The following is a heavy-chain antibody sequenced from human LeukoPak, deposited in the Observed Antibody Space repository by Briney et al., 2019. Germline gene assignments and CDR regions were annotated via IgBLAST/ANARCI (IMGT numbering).Heavy chain of an antibody. V-gene: IGHV3-23*01. CDR1: GFTFSSYA. CDR2: ITGSVVST. CDR3: AKHDYGDFLDY. J-gene: IGHJ4*02. D-gene: IGHD4-17*01. Sequence: SGGSLRLSCAASGFTFSSYAMSWVRQAPGKGLERVSAITGSVVSTYYADSVKGRFTISRDNSKNTLYLQMNSLRAEDTAVYYRAKHDYGDFLDYWGQGTLVTVSS.